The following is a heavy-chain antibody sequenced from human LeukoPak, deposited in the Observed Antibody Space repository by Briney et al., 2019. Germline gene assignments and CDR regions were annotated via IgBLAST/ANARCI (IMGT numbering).Heavy chain of an antibody. Sequence: GGSLTLSCAASGITFTIAGMHWVRQVPGKGLEWVAVISSDGRNIYYADSVKGRFIISRDTSRNILFLQMNGLRADDTAIYYCAKDKGNRYFDYWGQGTLVTISS. D-gene: IGHD3-16*02. J-gene: IGHJ4*02. CDR2: ISSDGRNI. V-gene: IGHV3-30*18. CDR3: AKDKGNRYFDY. CDR1: GITFTIAG.